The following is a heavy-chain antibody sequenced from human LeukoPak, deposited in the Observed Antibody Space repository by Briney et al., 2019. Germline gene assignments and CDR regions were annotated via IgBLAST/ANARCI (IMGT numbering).Heavy chain of an antibody. CDR1: GFTFSSYG. D-gene: IGHD2-15*01. Sequence: PGGSLRLSCAPSGFTFSSYGMHWVRQAPGTGLEWVAFIRYDGSNKYYADSVKGRFTISRDNSKNTLYLQMNSLKTEDTAVYYCTTGFSVVVAATTGVPSEDDYWGQGTLVTVSS. CDR2: IRYDGSNK. V-gene: IGHV3-30*02. CDR3: TTGFSVVVAATTGVPSEDDY. J-gene: IGHJ4*02.